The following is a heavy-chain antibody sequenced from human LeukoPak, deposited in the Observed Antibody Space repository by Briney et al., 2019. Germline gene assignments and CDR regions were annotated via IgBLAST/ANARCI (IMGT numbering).Heavy chain of an antibody. D-gene: IGHD3-22*01. CDR2: IYSGGST. Sequence: GGSLRLSCAASGFTVSSNYMSWVRQAPGKGLEWVSVIYSGGSTYYADSVKGRFTISRDNSKNTLYLQMNSLRAEDTAVYYCARGITMIVVVPLDVWGQGTTVTVSS. V-gene: IGHV3-53*01. CDR3: ARGITMIVVVPLDV. J-gene: IGHJ6*02. CDR1: GFTVSSNY.